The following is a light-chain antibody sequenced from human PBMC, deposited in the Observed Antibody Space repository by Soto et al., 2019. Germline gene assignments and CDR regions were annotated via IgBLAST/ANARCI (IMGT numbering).Light chain of an antibody. Sequence: QSALTQPASVSGSPGQSITISCTGTSSDVGDYNYVSWYQQHPGKAPKLMLYDVSNRPSGISNRFSGSKSGNTASLTISGRQAEDEADYYCSSYTSSSTLFGTGTKVTVL. CDR2: DVS. CDR1: SSDVGDYNY. CDR3: SSYTSSSTL. J-gene: IGLJ1*01. V-gene: IGLV2-14*01.